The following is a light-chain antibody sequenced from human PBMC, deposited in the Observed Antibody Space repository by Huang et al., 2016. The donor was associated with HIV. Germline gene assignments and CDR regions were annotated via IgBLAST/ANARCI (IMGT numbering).Light chain of an antibody. Sequence: EIVMTQSPVTLSVSPGERATLSCRASQNVTTNLAWYQKKPGQAPRLLIYGASTRATGIPARFSGTGSGTDFTLTISSLQSEDFAVYYCQQYNNWPRTFGPGTKVDIK. J-gene: IGKJ3*01. CDR2: GAS. CDR3: QQYNNWPRT. CDR1: QNVTTN. V-gene: IGKV3-15*01.